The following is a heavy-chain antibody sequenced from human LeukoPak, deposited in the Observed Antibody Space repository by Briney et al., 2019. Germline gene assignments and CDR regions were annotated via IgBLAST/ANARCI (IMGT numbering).Heavy chain of an antibody. D-gene: IGHD2-8*01. CDR1: GFTFSSYA. V-gene: IGHV3-21*01. Sequence: GGSLRLSCAASGFTFSSYAMSWVRQAPGKGLEWVSSISSSSSYIYYADSVKGRFTISRDNAKNSLYLQMNSLRAEDTAVYYCARDRPLCTNGVCYTRAYDYWGQEPWSPSPQ. CDR2: ISSSSSYI. J-gene: IGHJ4*01. CDR3: ARDRPLCTNGVCYTRAYDY.